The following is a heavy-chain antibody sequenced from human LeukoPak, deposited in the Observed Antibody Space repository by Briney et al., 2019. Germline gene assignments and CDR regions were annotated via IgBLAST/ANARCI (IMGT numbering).Heavy chain of an antibody. V-gene: IGHV4-61*02. CDR3: AREAKVVNGDLILFDYYYYYMDV. Sequence: PSQTLSLTCTVSGGSISSGGYYWSWIRQPAGKGLEWIGRIYTSGSTNYNPSLKSRLTMSVDTSKNQFSLKLSSVTAADTAVYYCAREAKVVNGDLILFDYYYYYMDVWGKGTTVTVSS. D-gene: IGHD4-17*01. J-gene: IGHJ6*03. CDR1: GGSISSGGYY. CDR2: IYTSGST.